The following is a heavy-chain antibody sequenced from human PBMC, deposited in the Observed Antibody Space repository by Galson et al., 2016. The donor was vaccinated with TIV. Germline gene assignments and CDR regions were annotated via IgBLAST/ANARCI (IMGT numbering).Heavy chain of an antibody. Sequence: SLRLSCAASGYTFSSYGMHWVRQAPGKGLEWVAVIWYDGSIKYNEDSVKGRFTISRDKSKNTLWLAMSSLRAEDTAVYYCARIIVSYGMDVWGQGTTVTVSS. D-gene: IGHD2/OR15-2a*01. CDR2: IWYDGSIK. CDR1: GYTFSSYG. CDR3: ARIIVSYGMDV. V-gene: IGHV3-33*01. J-gene: IGHJ6*02.